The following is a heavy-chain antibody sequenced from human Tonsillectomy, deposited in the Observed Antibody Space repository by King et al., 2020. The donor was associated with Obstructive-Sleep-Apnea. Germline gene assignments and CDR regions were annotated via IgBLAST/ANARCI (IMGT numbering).Heavy chain of an antibody. J-gene: IGHJ4*02. CDR3: AGDLRGRDDSSGYYEVFDY. Sequence: LQLQESGPGLVKPSETLSLTCTVSGGSISSSSYYWGWIRQPPGKGLEWIGSIYYSGSTYYNPSLKSRVTISVDTSKNQFSLKLSSVTAADTAVYYCAGDLRGRDDSSGYYEVFDYWGQGTLGTVSS. CDR2: IYYSGST. D-gene: IGHD3-22*01. V-gene: IGHV4-39*07. CDR1: GGSISSSSYY.